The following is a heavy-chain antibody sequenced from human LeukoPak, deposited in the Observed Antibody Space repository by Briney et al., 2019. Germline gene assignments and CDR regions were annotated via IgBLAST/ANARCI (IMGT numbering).Heavy chain of an antibody. CDR1: GFTFSSYW. D-gene: IGHD3-9*01. CDR3: ARDQTNGYFDWYYYYGMDV. V-gene: IGHV3-7*01. Sequence: GGCLSLSCAASGFTFSSYWMSWVRQAPGKGLEWVANIKQGGSEKYYVDSVKGRFTISRDNAKNSLYLQMNSLRAEDTAVYYCARDQTNGYFDWYYYYGMDVWGQGTTVTVSS. J-gene: IGHJ6*02. CDR2: IKQGGSEK.